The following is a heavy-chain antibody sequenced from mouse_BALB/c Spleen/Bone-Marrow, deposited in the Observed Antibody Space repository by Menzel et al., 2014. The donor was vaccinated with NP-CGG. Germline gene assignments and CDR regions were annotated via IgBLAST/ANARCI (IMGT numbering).Heavy chain of an antibody. CDR1: GYSFSSYW. J-gene: IGHJ4*01. CDR2: IHPSDSET. CDR3: ERFYYYGSTYYCALDN. Sequence: QVQLQQSGAELVRPGGSVKLSCKASGYSFSSYWMNWVKQRPGQGLEWIGMIHPSDSETRVNQIFKDKATLTIDKSSSTAYMQLSRPTPEDSAFYYCERFYYYGSTYYCALDNWGQGTSVTVSS. D-gene: IGHD1-1*01. V-gene: IGHV1S82*01.